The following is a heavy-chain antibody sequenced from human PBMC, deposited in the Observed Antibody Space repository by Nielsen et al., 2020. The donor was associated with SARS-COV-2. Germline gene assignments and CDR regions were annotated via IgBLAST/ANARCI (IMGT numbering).Heavy chain of an antibody. J-gene: IGHJ6*02. CDR2: ISAYNGNT. V-gene: IGHV1-18*01. D-gene: IGHD6-13*01. Sequence: ASVKVSCKASGYTFTSYGISWVRQAPGQGLEWMGWISAYNGNTNYAQKLQGRVTLTTDISTSTAYMELRSLRSDDTAVYYCARDQVRIAAAGPAGIYYYYGMDVWGQGTTVTVSS. CDR1: GYTFTSYG. CDR3: ARDQVRIAAAGPAGIYYYYGMDV.